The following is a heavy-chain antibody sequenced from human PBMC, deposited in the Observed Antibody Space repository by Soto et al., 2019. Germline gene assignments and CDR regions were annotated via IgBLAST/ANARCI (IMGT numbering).Heavy chain of an antibody. Sequence: QVQVVQSRAEVKKPGASVRVSCKTSGYTFTDYDINWVRQATGQGLEWMGWMSPDSGNAGSAQQFQGRVTMTRNTSISTAYMELSSLRPEDTAVYYCEVTTGYWGQGTMVTVSS. D-gene: IGHD2-21*02. CDR2: MSPDSGNA. CDR3: EVTTGY. CDR1: GYTFTDYD. J-gene: IGHJ4*02. V-gene: IGHV1-8*01.